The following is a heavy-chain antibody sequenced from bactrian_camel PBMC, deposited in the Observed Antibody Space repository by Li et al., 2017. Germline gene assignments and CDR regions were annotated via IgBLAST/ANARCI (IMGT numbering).Heavy chain of an antibody. Sequence: WSLGLSCAGSGLTVSTYCMGWFREAPGKERQGVAGIGVGDGARYVVDSLKGRFTISMDKGKNAVYLQMNNLKPDDTAMYYCAAVRCVADYILTRGGPKPYVYNLWGQGTQVTVS. CDR2: IGVGDGAR. D-gene: IGHD7*01. CDR3: AAVRCVADYILTRGGPKPYVYNL. V-gene: IGHV3S25*01. CDR1: GLTVSTYC. J-gene: IGHJ4*01.